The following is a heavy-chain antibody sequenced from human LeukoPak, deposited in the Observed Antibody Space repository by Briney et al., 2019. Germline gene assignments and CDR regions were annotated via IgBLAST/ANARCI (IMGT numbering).Heavy chain of an antibody. CDR1: GYTFTGYY. J-gene: IGHJ6*03. V-gene: IGHV1-69*13. D-gene: IGHD3-10*01. CDR3: ARDETGSTATKYYYYMDV. Sequence: ASVKVSCKASGYTFTGYYMHWVRQAPGQGLEWMGGIIPIFGTANYAQKFQGRVTITADESTSTAYMELSSLRSEDTAVYYCARDETGSTATKYYYYMDVWGKGTTVTVSS. CDR2: IIPIFGTA.